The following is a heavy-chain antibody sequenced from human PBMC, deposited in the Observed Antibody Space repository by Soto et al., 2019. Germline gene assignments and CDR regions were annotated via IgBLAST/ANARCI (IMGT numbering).Heavy chain of an antibody. CDR3: ATGAGGYDNSYFDY. CDR2: INHSGST. CDR1: GGSFRGYY. Sequence: LSLTCAVYGGSFRGYYWSWIRQPPGKGLEWNGEINHSGSTNYNPSLKSRVTISVDTSKNQFSLMQRSVSAAATAVYYWATGAGGYDNSYFDYWGQGTRVTVSS. D-gene: IGHD5-12*01. J-gene: IGHJ4*03. V-gene: IGHV4-34*01.